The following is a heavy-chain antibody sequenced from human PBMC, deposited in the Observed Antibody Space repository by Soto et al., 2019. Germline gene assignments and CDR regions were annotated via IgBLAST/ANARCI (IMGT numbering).Heavy chain of an antibody. CDR1: GGPLTSYA. Sequence: VKVACRASGGPLTSYAISWVRQAPGEGLQWMGVIIPIFCTANYAQKFKCRVTITADESTSTAYMELSSLRSEDTAVYYCARDVAPTYSGSGLGGMDVWGRRTTVTVSS. J-gene: IGHJ6*02. CDR2: IIPIFCTA. CDR3: ARDVAPTYSGSGLGGMDV. D-gene: IGHD3-10*01. V-gene: IGHV1-69*01.